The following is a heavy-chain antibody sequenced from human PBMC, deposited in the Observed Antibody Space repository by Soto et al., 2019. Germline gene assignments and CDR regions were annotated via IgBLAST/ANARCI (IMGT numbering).Heavy chain of an antibody. CDR3: ARGGYSGSYLVY. J-gene: IGHJ4*02. V-gene: IGHV4-34*01. CDR2: INHSGST. D-gene: IGHD1-26*01. Sequence: PSETLSLTCAVYGGSFSGYYWSWIRQPPGKGLEWIGEINHSGSTNYNPSLKSRVTISVDTSKNQFSLKLSSVTAADTAVYYCARGGYSGSYLVYWGQGTLVTVS. CDR1: GGSFSGYY.